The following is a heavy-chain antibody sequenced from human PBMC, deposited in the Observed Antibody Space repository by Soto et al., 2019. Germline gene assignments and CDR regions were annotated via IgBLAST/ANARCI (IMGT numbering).Heavy chain of an antibody. CDR2: ITSSSSTS. D-gene: IGHD3-9*01. CDR3: VRDVDFAFDY. Sequence: GGSLRLSCAASGFTFSTHSMNWVRQAPGKGLDWVSYITSSSSTSYYPDSVKGRFTVSRDNAKNSLYLQMNSLRDEDTAVYYCVRDVDFAFDYWGQGTLVTVSS. CDR1: GFTFSTHS. J-gene: IGHJ4*02. V-gene: IGHV3-48*02.